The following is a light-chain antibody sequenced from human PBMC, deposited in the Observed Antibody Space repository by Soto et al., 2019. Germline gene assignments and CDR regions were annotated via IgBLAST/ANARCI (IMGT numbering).Light chain of an antibody. V-gene: IGKV1-5*03. CDR1: QSISIW. CDR3: QQYSTYTPRT. CDR2: KAS. Sequence: DIQMTQSPSTLSASVGDRLTITFLSSQSISIWLAWYQQKPGKAPKILIYKASSLESGVPSRFSGSGSGTEFTLTISSLQPDDFATYYCQQYSTYTPRTFGQGTKVDIK. J-gene: IGKJ1*01.